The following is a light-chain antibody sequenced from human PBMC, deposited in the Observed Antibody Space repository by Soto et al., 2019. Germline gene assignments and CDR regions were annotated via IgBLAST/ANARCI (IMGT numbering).Light chain of an antibody. CDR2: SAS. CDR1: QSIDNY. J-gene: IGKJ4*01. V-gene: IGKV1-39*01. Sequence: DIQMTQSPSSLSASVGDRVTITCRASQSIDNYLKWYQQKSGKAPQLLIYSASHLQSGVPSRFSGGGYGTDFILTISSLQPEDSAIYFCQQSITAPLTFGGGTKVEIK. CDR3: QQSITAPLT.